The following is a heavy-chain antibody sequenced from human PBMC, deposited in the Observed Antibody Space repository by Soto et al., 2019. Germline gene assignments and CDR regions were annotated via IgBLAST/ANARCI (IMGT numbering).Heavy chain of an antibody. CDR3: AREDRRSNWFDP. Sequence: SETLSLTCTVSGCSISSSTYYWGWIRQPPGKGLEWIGSMYYSGGTYYNPSLKSRVTISVDTSKNQFSLKLSSVTAADTALYYCAREDRRSNWFDPWGQGTLVTVSS. CDR2: MYYSGGT. J-gene: IGHJ5*02. CDR1: GCSISSSTYY. V-gene: IGHV4-39*02.